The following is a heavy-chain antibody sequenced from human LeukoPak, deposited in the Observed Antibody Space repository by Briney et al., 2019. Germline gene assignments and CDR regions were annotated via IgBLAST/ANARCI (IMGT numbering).Heavy chain of an antibody. CDR1: GASISSSY. J-gene: IGHJ4*02. D-gene: IGHD4-23*01. V-gene: IGHV4-59*12. CDR2: IHYTGTT. CDR3: ASDYGGNSAY. Sequence: SETLSLTRTVSGASISSSYWSWIRQPPGKGLEWIGYIHYTGTTNYNPSLKSRVTISVDTSKNQFSLKLSSVTAADTAVYYCASDYGGNSAYWGQGTLVTVSS.